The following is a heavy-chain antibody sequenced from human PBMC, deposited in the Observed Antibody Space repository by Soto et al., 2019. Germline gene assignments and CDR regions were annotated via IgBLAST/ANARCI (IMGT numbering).Heavy chain of an antibody. CDR2: ITHGGST. CDR3: ARGRLFLTPSGLTITYFDY. D-gene: IGHD3-3*01. Sequence: QVQLQQWGAGLLKPSETLSLTCAVYSGSFSGYYYSWIRQPPGKGLEWIGEITHGGSTTYSPSLNIQVTMSLDTSKKQSSLKMTPVTAADTAVYYCARGRLFLTPSGLTITYFDYWGQGSLVSVSS. J-gene: IGHJ4*02. V-gene: IGHV4-34*01. CDR1: SGSFSGYY.